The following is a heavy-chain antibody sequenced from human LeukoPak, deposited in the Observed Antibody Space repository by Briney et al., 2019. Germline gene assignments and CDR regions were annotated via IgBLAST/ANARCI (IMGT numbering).Heavy chain of an antibody. V-gene: IGHV4-59*01. CDR3: ARVYYSSSYDYWYFDL. D-gene: IGHD6-13*01. J-gene: IGHJ2*01. Sequence: SETLSLTCTVSGGSISNYYWSWIRQPPGKGLEWIVYIFYSGSTNYNPSLKSRVTISVDTSKNQFSLKLSSVTAADTAVYYCARVYYSSSYDYWYFDLWGRGTLVTVSS. CDR1: GGSISNYY. CDR2: IFYSGST.